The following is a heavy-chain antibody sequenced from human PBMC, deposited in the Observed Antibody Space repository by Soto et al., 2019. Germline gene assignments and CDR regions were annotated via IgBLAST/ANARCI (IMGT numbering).Heavy chain of an antibody. CDR1: GRTFSNYA. Sequence: SVKVSCKASGRTFSNYAISWVRQAPGQGLEWMGGIIPIFGTANYAQKFQGRVTITADESTSTAYMELSSLRSEDTAVYYCARDNNCSGGSCYTHRAFDIWGQVTMVTVSS. J-gene: IGHJ3*02. CDR3: ARDNNCSGGSCYTHRAFDI. CDR2: IIPIFGTA. D-gene: IGHD2-15*01. V-gene: IGHV1-69*13.